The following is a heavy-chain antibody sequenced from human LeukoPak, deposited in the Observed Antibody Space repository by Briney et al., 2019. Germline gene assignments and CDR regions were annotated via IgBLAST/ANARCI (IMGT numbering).Heavy chain of an antibody. J-gene: IGHJ4*02. V-gene: IGHV4-34*01. CDR2: INHSGST. Sequence: SETLSLTCAVYGGSFSGYYWSWIRQPPGKGLEWIGEINHSGSTNYNPSLKSRVTISVDTSKNQFSLKLSSVTAADTAVYYCARDLSSGWYPWNFDYWGQGTLVTVSS. CDR1: GGSFSGYY. CDR3: ARDLSSGWYPWNFDY. D-gene: IGHD6-19*01.